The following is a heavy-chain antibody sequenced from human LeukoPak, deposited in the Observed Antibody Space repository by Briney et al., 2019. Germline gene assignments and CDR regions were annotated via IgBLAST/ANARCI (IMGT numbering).Heavy chain of an antibody. CDR1: GYSISSGYY. CDR3: ARALLNCGGDCYPYYFDY. Sequence: PSETLSLTCTVSGYSISSGYYWGWIRQPPGKGLEWIGSIYHSGSTYYNPSLKSRVTTSVDTSKNQFSLKLCSVTAADTAVYYCARALLNCGGDCYPYYFDYWGQGTLVTVSS. D-gene: IGHD2-21*01. J-gene: IGHJ4*02. CDR2: IYHSGST. V-gene: IGHV4-38-2*02.